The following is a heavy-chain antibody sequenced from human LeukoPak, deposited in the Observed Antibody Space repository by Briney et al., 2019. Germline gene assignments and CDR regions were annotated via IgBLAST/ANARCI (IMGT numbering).Heavy chain of an antibody. J-gene: IGHJ4*02. V-gene: IGHV3-7*03. D-gene: IGHD4-17*01. Sequence: PGGSLRLSCAASGFTLSSYWMSWVRQAPGKGLEWVANINQDGSDKYYVDSVKGRFTISRDNAKNSLYLQMNSLRAEDTALYYCAKDMSYGRTTAVDYWGQGTLVTVSS. CDR1: GFTLSSYW. CDR2: INQDGSDK. CDR3: AKDMSYGRTTAVDY.